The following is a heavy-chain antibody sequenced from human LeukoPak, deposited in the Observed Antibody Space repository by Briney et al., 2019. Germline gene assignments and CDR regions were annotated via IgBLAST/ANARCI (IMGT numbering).Heavy chain of an antibody. CDR1: GDSISTTNYY. J-gene: IGHJ5*01. V-gene: IGHV4-39*01. Sequence: SETLSLTCAVSGDSISTTNYYWGWIRQPPGKGLEWIGIIYYSGITHYNPSLKSRVTIIVDTSKNQFSLKLSSVTDADTAVYYCARVRRSLNWFDSWGQGTLVTVSS. CDR2: IYYSGIT. D-gene: IGHD3-3*01. CDR3: ARVRRSLNWFDS.